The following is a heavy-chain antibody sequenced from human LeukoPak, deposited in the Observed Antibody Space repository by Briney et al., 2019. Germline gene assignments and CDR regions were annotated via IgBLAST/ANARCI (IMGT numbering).Heavy chain of an antibody. CDR1: GDSVSSNSAA. CDR3: ARVTTTTLSS. CDR2: TYYRSKWYN. D-gene: IGHD1-7*01. J-gene: IGHJ5*02. Sequence: SQTLSLTCAISGDSVSSNSAAWKWIRQSASRGLEWLGRTYYRSKWYNDYAVSVKSRITINPDTSKNQFSLQLNSVTPEDTAVYYCARVTTTTLSSWGQGTLVTVSS. V-gene: IGHV6-1*01.